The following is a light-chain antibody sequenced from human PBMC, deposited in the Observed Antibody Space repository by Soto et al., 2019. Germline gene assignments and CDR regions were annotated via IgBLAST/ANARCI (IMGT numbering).Light chain of an antibody. Sequence: QSALTQPASVSGSPGQSITLSCTGTSSDVGGYNYVYWYQQHTGKAPKLMIYDVSNRPSGVSDRFSGSKSGNTASLTISGLQAEDEADYYCSSYTGSASYVFGTGTKLTVL. CDR2: DVS. J-gene: IGLJ1*01. CDR1: SSDVGGYNY. CDR3: SSYTGSASYV. V-gene: IGLV2-14*01.